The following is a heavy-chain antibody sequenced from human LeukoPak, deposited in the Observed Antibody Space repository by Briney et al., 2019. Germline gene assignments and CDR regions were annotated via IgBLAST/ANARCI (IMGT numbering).Heavy chain of an antibody. Sequence: PSETLSLTCTVSGGSINNYYWSWIRQPPGKGLEWIGYIYYSGSTSYNPSLKSRVTISVDTSKNQFSLKLSSVTAADTAVYYCARVHYDFWSGSHFDYWGQGTLVTVSS. CDR1: GGSINNYY. D-gene: IGHD3-3*01. CDR2: IYYSGST. J-gene: IGHJ4*02. V-gene: IGHV4-59*08. CDR3: ARVHYDFWSGSHFDY.